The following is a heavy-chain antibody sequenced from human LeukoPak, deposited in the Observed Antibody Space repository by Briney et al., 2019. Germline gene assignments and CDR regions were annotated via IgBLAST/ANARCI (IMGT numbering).Heavy chain of an antibody. J-gene: IGHJ4*02. CDR2: ITADGSNK. CDR3: AREVEWELPDY. D-gene: IGHD1-26*01. CDR1: GFTFSSYE. Sequence: GGSLRLSCAASGFTFSSYEMNWVRQAPGKGLDGVSYITADGSNKYYADSVKGRFTISRDNAKNSLYLQMNSLRADDTAIYYCAREVEWELPDYWGQGTLVTVSS. V-gene: IGHV3-48*03.